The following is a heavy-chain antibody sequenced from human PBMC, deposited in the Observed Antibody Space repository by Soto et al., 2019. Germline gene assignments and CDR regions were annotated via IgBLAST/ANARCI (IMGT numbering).Heavy chain of an antibody. D-gene: IGHD3-3*01. CDR3: ARGGLKRIFGVVMASYYFDY. CDR1: GYTFTSYD. V-gene: IGHV1-8*01. J-gene: IGHJ4*02. CDR2: MNPNSGNT. Sequence: ASVKVSCKASGYTFTSYDINWVRQATGQGLEWMGWMNPNSGNTGYAQKFQGRVTMTRNTSISTAYMELSSLRSEDTAVYYCARGGLKRIFGVVMASYYFDYWGQGTLVTVSS.